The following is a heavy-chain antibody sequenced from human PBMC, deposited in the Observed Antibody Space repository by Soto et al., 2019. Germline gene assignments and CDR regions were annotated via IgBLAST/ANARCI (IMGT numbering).Heavy chain of an antibody. D-gene: IGHD2-2*01. CDR2: IYYSGST. V-gene: IGHV4-30-4*01. CDR3: ARDRVVVVPAATTRYGMDV. J-gene: IGHJ6*02. CDR1: GGSISSGDYY. Sequence: PSETLSLTCTVSGGSISSGDYYWSWIRQPPGKGLEWIGYIYYSGSTYYNPSLKSRVTISVDTSKNQFSLKLSSVTAADTAVYYCARDRVVVVPAATTRYGMDVWGQGTTVTVS.